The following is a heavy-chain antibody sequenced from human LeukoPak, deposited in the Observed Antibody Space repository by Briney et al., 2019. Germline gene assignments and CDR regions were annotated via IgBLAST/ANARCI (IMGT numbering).Heavy chain of an antibody. V-gene: IGHV1-18*01. D-gene: IGHD6-19*01. J-gene: IGHJ4*02. CDR3: ERTLPYSSGWLDY. CDR1: VYTFTSYG. Sequence: ASVNVSFKASVYTFTSYGISWVRQAPGQGVGWMGWISAYNGKTNYSQKLQGRVNMNTDTSTSTAYGELRSLRCDHTGVYFCERTLPYSSGWLDYWGEGTLVTVSS. CDR2: ISAYNGKT.